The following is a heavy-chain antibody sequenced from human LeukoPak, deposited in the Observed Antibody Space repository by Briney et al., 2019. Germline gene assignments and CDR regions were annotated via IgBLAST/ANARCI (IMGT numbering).Heavy chain of an antibody. Sequence: NLGGSLRLSCAASGFTFSSYSMNWVRQAPGKGLEWVSSISSSSSYIYYADSVKGRFTISRDNAKNSLYLQMNSLRAEDTAVYYCARDPTYRILPEDNYGMDVWGQGTTVTVSS. CDR2: ISSSSSYI. V-gene: IGHV3-21*01. CDR1: GFTFSSYS. D-gene: IGHD2-15*01. CDR3: ARDPTYRILPEDNYGMDV. J-gene: IGHJ6*02.